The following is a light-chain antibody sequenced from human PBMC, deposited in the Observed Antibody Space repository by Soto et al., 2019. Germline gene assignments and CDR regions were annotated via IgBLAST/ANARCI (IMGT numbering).Light chain of an antibody. CDR2: DVS. CDR3: SSYTSSSTLV. CDR1: SSDVGDYNY. V-gene: IGLV2-14*04. Sequence: NSSDVGDYNYVPWYQQHPGKAPKVMIYDVSNRPSGVSNRFSGSKSGNTASLTISGLQAEDEADYYCSSYTSSSTLVFGTGTKVTVL. J-gene: IGLJ1*01.